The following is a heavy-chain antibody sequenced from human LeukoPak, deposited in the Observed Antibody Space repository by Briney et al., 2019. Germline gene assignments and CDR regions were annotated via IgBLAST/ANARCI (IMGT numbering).Heavy chain of an antibody. CDR3: ARFSSGCSTASCYLTY. J-gene: IGHJ4*02. Sequence: PSETLSHTCTVSGGSLSSHFWSWIRQPPRKGLELIGHIYYTGTTYYNPSLNSRVTISLDTSRNQFSLRLTSVTAADTAVYCCARFSSGCSTASCYLTYWGQGTLVTVSS. CDR1: GGSLSSHF. D-gene: IGHD2-2*01. CDR2: IYYTGTT. V-gene: IGHV4-59*11.